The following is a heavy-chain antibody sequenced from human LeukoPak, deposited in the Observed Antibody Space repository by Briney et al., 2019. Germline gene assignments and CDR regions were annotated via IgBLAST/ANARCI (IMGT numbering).Heavy chain of an antibody. V-gene: IGHV6-1*01. CDR2: TYYRSKWYT. Sequence: SQTLSLTCAISGDSVSSKSTAWNWIRQSPSRGLEWQGRTYYRSKWYTGYAVSVKGRITINPDTSKNQFSLQLNSVTPEDTAVYYCARNSSRDCGNTHCYPGGWFGTWGQGLSVTVSS. CDR3: ARNSSRDCGNTHCYPGGWFGT. D-gene: IGHD2-21*02. J-gene: IGHJ5*02. CDR1: GDSVSSKSTA.